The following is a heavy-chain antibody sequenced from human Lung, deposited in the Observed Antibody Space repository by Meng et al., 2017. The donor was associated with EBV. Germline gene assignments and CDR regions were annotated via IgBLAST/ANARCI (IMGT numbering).Heavy chain of an antibody. CDR1: GGSFSGNF. CDR3: ARDPAQEDFDTSGYLYDY. J-gene: IGHJ4*02. D-gene: IGHD3-22*01. CDR2: IHHSGST. Sequence: QVQTQQGGAGLLKPSDTLSLTGAVYGGSFSGNFWSWIRQSPGKGLEWIGEIHHSGSTNYNPSLKNRVTISLDTSKKQFSLQLTSVTAADTAVYFCARDPAQEDFDTSGYLYDYWGPGTLVTVSS. V-gene: IGHV4-34*01.